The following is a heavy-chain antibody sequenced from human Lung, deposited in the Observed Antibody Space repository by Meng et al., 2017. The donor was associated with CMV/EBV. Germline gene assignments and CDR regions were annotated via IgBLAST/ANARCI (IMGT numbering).Heavy chain of an antibody. CDR2: NNWNDDK. J-gene: IGHJ4*02. CDR1: WFSLIRSGVG. D-gene: IGHD3-3*01. CDR3: ARTIETFGVLREFDY. V-gene: IGHV2-5*01. Sequence: LTESAPHHGKPHTSLTLPCTFFWFSLIRSGVGVGWVRPPPGKALEWLALNNWNDDKRYSPSLKSRLTINKDPTKNQVVLTMTNMDHVDTATYYCARTIETFGVLREFDYWGQGTLVTVSS.